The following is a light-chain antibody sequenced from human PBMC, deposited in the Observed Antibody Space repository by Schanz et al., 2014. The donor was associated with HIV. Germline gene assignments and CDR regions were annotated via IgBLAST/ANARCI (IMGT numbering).Light chain of an antibody. J-gene: IGLJ1*01. CDR1: SSNIGAGYD. CDR3: NSYSHSNTYV. CDR2: GNN. V-gene: IGLV1-40*01. Sequence: QSVLTQPPSVSGAPGQGITISCTGTSSNIGAGYDVHWYQHLPGRAPKLLIYGNNNRPSGVPDRFSGSKSGTSVSLAITDLQPEDEADYYCNSYSHSNTYVFGSGTKLTVL.